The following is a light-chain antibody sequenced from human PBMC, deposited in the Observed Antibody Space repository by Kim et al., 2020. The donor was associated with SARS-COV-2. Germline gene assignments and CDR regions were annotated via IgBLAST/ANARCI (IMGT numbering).Light chain of an antibody. Sequence: VSQGESATLRGRDRQSVGSHLAWYQQNPGQAPRLLIYKASVRATGIPARFRGSGAGTEFSLTISSMQSEDFAVYYCQQNNSWPPGTFGQGTKLEIK. J-gene: IGKJ2*02. CDR2: KAS. CDR3: QQNNSWPPGT. V-gene: IGKV3-15*01. CDR1: QSVGSH.